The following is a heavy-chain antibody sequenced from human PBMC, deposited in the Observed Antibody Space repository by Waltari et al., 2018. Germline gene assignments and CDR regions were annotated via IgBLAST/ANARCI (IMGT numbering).Heavy chain of an antibody. CDR2: IYYSGST. CDR3: ARSDYYGSGSGDY. V-gene: IGHV4-31*03. D-gene: IGHD3-10*01. Sequence: QLQLQESGPGLVKPSETLSLPCTVSGGSISSGGYYWRWIRQHPGKGLEWIGYIYYSGSTYYNPSLKSRVTISVDTSKNQFSLKLSSVTAADTAVYYCARSDYYGSGSGDYWGQGTLVTVSS. J-gene: IGHJ4*02. CDR1: GGSISSGGYY.